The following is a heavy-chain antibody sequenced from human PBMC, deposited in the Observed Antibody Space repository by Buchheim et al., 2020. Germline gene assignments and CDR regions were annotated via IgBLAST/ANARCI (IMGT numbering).Heavy chain of an antibody. D-gene: IGHD3-3*01. J-gene: IGHJ4*02. CDR3: ARDSSYYDFWSGYSNGFDY. CDR2: ISYDGSNK. V-gene: IGHV3-30-3*01. CDR1: GFTFSSYA. Sequence: VQLVESGGGVVQPGRSLRLSCAASGFTFSSYAMHWVRQAPGKGLEWVAVISYDGSNKYYADSVKGRFTISRDNYKNKLYLQMNSLRAEDTAVYYSARDSSYYDFWSGYSNGFDYWGQGTL.